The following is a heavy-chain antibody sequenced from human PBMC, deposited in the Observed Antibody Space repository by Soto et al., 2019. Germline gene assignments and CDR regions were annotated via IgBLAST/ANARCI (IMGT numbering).Heavy chain of an antibody. J-gene: IGHJ4*02. V-gene: IGHV1-18*01. CDR1: GYTFTSYG. CDR2: ISAYNGNT. CDR3: ARSIVVVTALDY. Sequence: EASVKVSCKASGYTFTSYGISWVRQAPGQGLEWMGWISAYNGNTNYAQKLQGRVTITRDTSASTAYMELSSLRSEDTAVYYCARSIVVVTALDYWGQGTLVXVSS. D-gene: IGHD2-21*02.